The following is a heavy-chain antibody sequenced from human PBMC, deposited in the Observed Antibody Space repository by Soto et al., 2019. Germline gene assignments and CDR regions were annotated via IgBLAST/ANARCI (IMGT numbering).Heavy chain of an antibody. J-gene: IGHJ4*02. CDR3: AKDRDSIAAAKTHKNAVLPEPDQYFDY. CDR2: ISGSGGST. CDR1: GFTFSSYA. V-gene: IGHV3-23*01. Sequence: PGGSLRLSCAASGFTFSSYAMSWVRQAPGKGLEWVSAISGSGGSTYYADSVKGRFTISRDNSKNTLYLQMNSLRAEDTAVYYCAKDRDSIAAAKTHKNAVLPEPDQYFDYWGQGTLVTVSS. D-gene: IGHD6-13*01.